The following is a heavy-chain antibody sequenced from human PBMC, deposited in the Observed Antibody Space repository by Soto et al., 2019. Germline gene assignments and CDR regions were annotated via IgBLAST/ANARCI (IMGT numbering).Heavy chain of an antibody. D-gene: IGHD2-8*01. CDR1: GYTFTSYG. J-gene: IGHJ4*02. CDR3: ARDDAEMVYDILFDY. V-gene: IGHV1-18*01. Sequence: ASVKVSCKASGYTFTSYGISWVRQAPGQGLEWMGWISAYNGNTNYAQKLQGRVTMTTDTSTSTAYMELRSLRSDDTAVYYCARDDAEMVYDILFDYWGQGTLVTVSS. CDR2: ISAYNGNT.